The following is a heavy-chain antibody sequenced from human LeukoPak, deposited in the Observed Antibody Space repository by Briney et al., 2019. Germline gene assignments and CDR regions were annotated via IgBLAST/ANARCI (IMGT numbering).Heavy chain of an antibody. V-gene: IGHV3-7*01. CDR2: IKQDGSEK. CDR1: GVTLSDHH. CDR3: ARERWGTGTNDY. Sequence: PGGSLRLSCAASGVTLSDHHMDWVRQAPGKGLEWVANIKQDGSEKYYVDSVKGRFTISRDNAKNSLYLQMNSLRAEDTAVYYCARERWGTGTNDYWGQGTLVTVSS. J-gene: IGHJ4*02. D-gene: IGHD1-1*01.